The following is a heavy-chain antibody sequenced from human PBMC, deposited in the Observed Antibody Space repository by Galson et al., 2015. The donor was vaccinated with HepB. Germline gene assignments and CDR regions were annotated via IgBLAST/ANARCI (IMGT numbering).Heavy chain of an antibody. CDR1: GYTFTSYG. D-gene: IGHD3-10*01. CDR2: ISVYNGNT. V-gene: IGHV1-18*04. J-gene: IGHJ4*02. Sequence: SVKVSCKASGYTFTSYGISWVRQAPGQGLEWMGWISVYNGNTNYAQKLQGRVTMTTDTSTSTAYMELRSLRSDDTAVYYCARDSDYYGSGSYPEGDYWGQGTLVTVSS. CDR3: ARDSDYYGSGSYPEGDY.